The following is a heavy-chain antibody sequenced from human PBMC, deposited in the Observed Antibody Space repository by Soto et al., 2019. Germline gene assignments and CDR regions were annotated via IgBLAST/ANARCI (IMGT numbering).Heavy chain of an antibody. CDR3: ARARDSLFDY. D-gene: IGHD2-21*02. CDR1: GDSVSSNRVV. V-gene: IGHV6-1*01. J-gene: IGHJ4*02. Sequence: QTLSLTCAISGDSVSSNRVVWNCIRQSPSRGLEWLGRTYYRSKWSNDYAVSVKSRITINPDTSENQFSLQLNSVTPEDTAIYYCARARDSLFDYWGQGTPVTVAS. CDR2: TYYRSKWSN.